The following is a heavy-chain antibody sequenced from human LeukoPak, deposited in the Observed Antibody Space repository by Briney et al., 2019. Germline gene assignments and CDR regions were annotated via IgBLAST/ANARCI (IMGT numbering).Heavy chain of an antibody. CDR2: ISFDGSKA. J-gene: IGHJ5*02. V-gene: IGHV3-30-3*01. CDR3: AKDNYYGLNWFDP. Sequence: GRSLRLSCTASGFTFRSYAMHWVRQAPGKGLEWVAVISFDGSKAYYADSVRGRFTISRDNSKNTLYLQMNSLRAEDTAVYYCAKDNYYGLNWFDPWGQGTLVTVSS. CDR1: GFTFRSYA. D-gene: IGHD3-10*01.